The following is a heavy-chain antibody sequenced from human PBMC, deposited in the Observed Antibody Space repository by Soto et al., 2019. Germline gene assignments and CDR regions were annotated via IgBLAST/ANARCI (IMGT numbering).Heavy chain of an antibody. CDR1: GGSISSYY. D-gene: IGHD6-19*01. CDR2: IYYSEST. V-gene: IGHV4-59*01. CDR3: ARAVEMYASGWYYFDY. J-gene: IGHJ4*02. Sequence: QVQLQESGPGLVKPSETLSLTCTVSGGSISSYYWSWIRQPPGKGLEWIGFIYYSESTNYNPSLQRRVTISVDTSKNQFSLRLTSVPAADTAVYYCARAVEMYASGWYYFDYWGQGTLVTVSS.